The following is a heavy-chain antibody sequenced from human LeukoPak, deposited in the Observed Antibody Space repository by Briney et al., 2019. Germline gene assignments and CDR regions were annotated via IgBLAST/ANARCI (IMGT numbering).Heavy chain of an antibody. CDR1: GYTFANYD. CDR3: ARVGYGGNFFDY. Sequence: ASVEVSCKASGYTFANYDINWVRQATGQGLEWMGWLNPHSGNTGYAQKFQGRVTMTRNTSISTAYMELSSLRSDDTAVYYCARVGYGGNFFDYWGQGTLVTVSS. V-gene: IGHV1-8*01. J-gene: IGHJ4*02. D-gene: IGHD2-15*01. CDR2: LNPHSGNT.